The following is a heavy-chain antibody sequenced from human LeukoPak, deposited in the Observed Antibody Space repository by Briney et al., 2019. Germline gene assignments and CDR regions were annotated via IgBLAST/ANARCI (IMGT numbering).Heavy chain of an antibody. CDR1: GFTFSDFY. J-gene: IGHJ4*02. D-gene: IGHD1-26*01. Sequence: GGSLRLSCEASGFTFSDFYMSWIRQAPGQGLEWLSYISTTGYTIYYADSVKGRFTVSRDNSKNSLYLQMSSLTAADTAVYYCAKDRSIGTYYTFDHWGQGTLVTVSS. CDR3: AKDRSIGTYYTFDH. CDR2: ISTTGYTI. V-gene: IGHV3-11*01.